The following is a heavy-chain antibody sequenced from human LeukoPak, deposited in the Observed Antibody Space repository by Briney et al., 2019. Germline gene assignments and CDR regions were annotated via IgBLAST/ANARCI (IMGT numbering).Heavy chain of an antibody. J-gene: IGHJ2*01. D-gene: IGHD2-2*03. V-gene: IGHV4-59*01. CDR2: IYHSGST. CDR3: ARDPGYCSSTSCYADWYFDL. Sequence: SETLSLTCTVSGGSISSYYWSWIRQPPGKGLEWIGYIYHSGSTKYNPSLKSRVTISVDTSKSQFSLKLSSVTAADTAVYYCARDPGYCSSTSCYADWYFDLWGRGTLVTVSS. CDR1: GGSISSYY.